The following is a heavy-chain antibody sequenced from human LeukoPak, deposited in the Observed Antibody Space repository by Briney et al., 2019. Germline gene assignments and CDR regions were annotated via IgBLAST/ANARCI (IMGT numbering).Heavy chain of an antibody. J-gene: IGHJ4*02. V-gene: IGHV3-23*01. CDR1: GFTFSSYA. D-gene: IGHD2-2*01. CDR3: AKCVVVPAAIFLAPGFFDY. Sequence: GGSLRLSCAASGFTFSSYAMSWVRQAPGKGLEWVSAISGSGGSTYYADSVKGRFTITRDNSKNTLYLQMNSLRAEDTAVYYCAKCVVVPAAIFLAPGFFDYWGQGTLVTVSS. CDR2: ISGSGGST.